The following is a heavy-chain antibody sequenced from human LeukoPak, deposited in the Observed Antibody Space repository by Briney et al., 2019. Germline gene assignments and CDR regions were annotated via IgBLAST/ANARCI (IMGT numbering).Heavy chain of an antibody. J-gene: IGHJ4*03. D-gene: IGHD1-1*01. Sequence: PSETLSLTCTVPGGSISSSSYYWGWIRQPPGKGLEWIGSIYYSGHTYYNSSLRSRVTISVDTSKNQFSLRLTSVTAADTAVYYCARRLKTPTVGTTGYFDYWGQGTLVTVSS. CDR3: ARRLKTPTVGTTGYFDY. CDR2: IYYSGHT. V-gene: IGHV4-39*01. CDR1: GGSISSSSYY.